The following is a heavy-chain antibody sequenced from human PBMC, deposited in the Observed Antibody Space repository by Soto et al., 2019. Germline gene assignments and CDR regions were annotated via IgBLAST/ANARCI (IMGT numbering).Heavy chain of an antibody. D-gene: IGHD3-10*01. J-gene: IGHJ5*02. CDR3: ARSNVLLWFGGFDP. V-gene: IGHV3-11*06. CDR1: GFTFSDYY. Sequence: QVQLVESGGGLVKPGGSLRLSCAASGFTFSDYYMSWIRQAPGKGLEWVSYISSSSSYTNYADSVKGRFTISRDNAKNSLYLQMNSLRAEDTAVYYCARSNVLLWFGGFDPWGQGTLVTVSS. CDR2: ISSSSSYT.